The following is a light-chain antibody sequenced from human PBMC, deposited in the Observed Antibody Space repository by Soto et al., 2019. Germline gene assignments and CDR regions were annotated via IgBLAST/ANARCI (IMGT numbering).Light chain of an antibody. CDR3: QQTFRTPHT. J-gene: IGKJ2*01. CDR1: QTISSY. V-gene: IGKV1-39*01. CDR2: SAS. Sequence: DIQMTQSPASLSASVGDRVTITCRASQTISSYLNWYQQKAGAAPKLLIYSASTLQSGVPPRSSGSGFGTDYTLTISSLQPADFAVYYCQQTFRTPHTFGQGTKLDIK.